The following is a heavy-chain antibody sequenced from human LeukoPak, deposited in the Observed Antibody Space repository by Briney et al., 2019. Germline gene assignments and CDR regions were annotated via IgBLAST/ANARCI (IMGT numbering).Heavy chain of an antibody. CDR2: IYSGGST. J-gene: IGHJ4*02. V-gene: IGHV3-53*05. CDR1: GFTVSSNY. Sequence: PGGSLRLSCAASGFTVSSNYMSWVRQAPGKGLEWVSVIYSGGSTYYADSVKGRFTISRDNSKNTLYLQMNSLRAEDTAVYYCAKDQYSSSSGYDYWGQGTLVTVSS. D-gene: IGHD6-6*01. CDR3: AKDQYSSSSGYDY.